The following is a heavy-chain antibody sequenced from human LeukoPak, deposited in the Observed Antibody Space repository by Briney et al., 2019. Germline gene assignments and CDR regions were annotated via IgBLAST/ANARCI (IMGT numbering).Heavy chain of an antibody. J-gene: IGHJ6*03. CDR2: IYYSGST. CDR3: ARASYDSSGYYGYYYYYRDV. CDR1: GGSISSYY. V-gene: IGHV4-59*08. D-gene: IGHD3-22*01. Sequence: SETLSLTCTVSGGSISSYYWSWIRQPPGKGLEWIGYIYYSGSTNYNPSLKSRVTISVDTSKHQFSLKLSSVTAADTAVYYCARASYDSSGYYGYYYYYRDVWGKGTTVSISS.